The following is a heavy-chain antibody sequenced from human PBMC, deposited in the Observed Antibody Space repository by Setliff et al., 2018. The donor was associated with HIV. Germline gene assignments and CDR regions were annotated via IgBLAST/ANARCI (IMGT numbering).Heavy chain of an antibody. Sequence: ASVKVSCKASGYTFTSYGISWVRQAPGQGLEWMGWISAYNGNTNYAQNLQGRVTMTTDTSTSTAYMELRSLRSDDTAVYYCARVRLIFTMIVVVSGAFDIWGQGTMVTVSS. CDR2: ISAYNGNT. CDR1: GYTFTSYG. CDR3: ARVRLIFTMIVVVSGAFDI. V-gene: IGHV1-18*01. D-gene: IGHD3-22*01. J-gene: IGHJ3*02.